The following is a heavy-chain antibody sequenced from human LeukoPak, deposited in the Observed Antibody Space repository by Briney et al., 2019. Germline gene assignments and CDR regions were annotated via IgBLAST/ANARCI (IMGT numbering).Heavy chain of an antibody. CDR2: ISSSSSDT. CDR3: ARDDGLDVFDV. D-gene: IGHD2-8*01. CDR1: GFTFSDYY. J-gene: IGHJ3*01. V-gene: IGHV3-11*05. Sequence: GGSLRLSCAASGFTFSDYYMSWIRQAPGKGMEWVSSISSSSSDTKYADSVKGRFTISRDNAKKSLYLQMNSLRAEDTAVYYCARDDGLDVFDVWGQGTAVTVSS.